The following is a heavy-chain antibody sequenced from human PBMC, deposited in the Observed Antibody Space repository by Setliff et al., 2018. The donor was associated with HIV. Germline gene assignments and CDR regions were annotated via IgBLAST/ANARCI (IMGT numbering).Heavy chain of an antibody. V-gene: IGHV3-23*01. CDR1: GGPFSVYA. CDR3: TRDHWGYYFDGSGYPRFDS. J-gene: IGHJ5*01. D-gene: IGHD3-22*01. CDR2: ISNNDLR. Sequence: ETLSLTCTVSGGPFSVYAMSWVRQTPGKGLEWVSSISNNDLRYYADSVKDRFTISRDNTKNSLYLQMTSLRADDAAVYYCTRDHWGYYFDGSGYPRFDSWGQGTLVTVSS.